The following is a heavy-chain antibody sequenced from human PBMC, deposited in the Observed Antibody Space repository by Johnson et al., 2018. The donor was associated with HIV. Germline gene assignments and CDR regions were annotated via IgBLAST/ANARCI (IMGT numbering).Heavy chain of an antibody. J-gene: IGHJ3*02. CDR3: ARDPSRSPGAFDI. CDR1: GFTFSSYD. V-gene: IGHV3-13*01. Sequence: MQLVESGGGVVQPGRSLRLSCAASGFTFSSYDMHWVRQATGKGLEWVTAIGTAGDTYYPGSVKGRFTISRDNSKNTLYLQMNSLRADDTAVYYCARDPSRSPGAFDIWGQGTMVTVSS. CDR2: IGTAGDT.